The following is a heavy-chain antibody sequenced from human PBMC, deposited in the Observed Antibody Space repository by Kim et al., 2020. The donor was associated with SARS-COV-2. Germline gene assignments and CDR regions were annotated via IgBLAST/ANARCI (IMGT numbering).Heavy chain of an antibody. CDR1: GFTFTDYA. V-gene: IGHV3-23*03. CDR2: IYSGDSRT. CDR3: TKAGMNIGGDQ. J-gene: IGHJ4*02. D-gene: IGHD3-10*01. Sequence: GGSLRLSCAASGFTFTDYAMNWVRQAPGKGLEWVSIIYSGDSRTYYADSVKGRFTISRDNSKNTLYLQMNSLRAEDTAIYYCTKAGMNIGGDQWGQGTLVTVSS.